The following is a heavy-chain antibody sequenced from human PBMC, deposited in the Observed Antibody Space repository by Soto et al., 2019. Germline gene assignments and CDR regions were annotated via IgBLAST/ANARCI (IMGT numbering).Heavy chain of an antibody. V-gene: IGHV4-30-4*01. D-gene: IGHD3-3*01. CDR3: ARVGYDCWSGDYYGMDV. J-gene: IGHJ6*02. Sequence: SETLSLTCTVSGGSISSGDYYWSWIRQPPGKGLEWIGYIYYSGSTYYNPSLKSRVTISVDTSKNQFSLKLSSVTAADTAVYYCARVGYDCWSGDYYGMDVWGQGTTVTVSS. CDR1: GGSISSGDYY. CDR2: IYYSGST.